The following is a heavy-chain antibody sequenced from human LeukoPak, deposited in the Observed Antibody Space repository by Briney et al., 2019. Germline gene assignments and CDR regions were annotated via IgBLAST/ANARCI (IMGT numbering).Heavy chain of an antibody. CDR2: ISWNSGSI. V-gene: IGHV3-9*01. CDR1: GFTFDDYA. CDR3: VKDIEGSGWYGIDY. J-gene: IGHJ4*02. Sequence: GGSLRLSCAASGFTFDDYAMHWVRQAPGRGLEWVSGISWNSGSIGYADSVKGRFTISRDNAKNSLYLQMNSLRAEDTALYYCVKDIEGSGWYGIDYWGQGTLVTVSS. D-gene: IGHD6-19*01.